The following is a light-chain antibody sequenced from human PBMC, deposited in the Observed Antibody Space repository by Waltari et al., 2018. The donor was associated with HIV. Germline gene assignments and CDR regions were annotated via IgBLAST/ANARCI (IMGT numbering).Light chain of an antibody. Sequence: IVMTQSPLSLPVTPGEPASISCKSSRSLLHSDGYNYLDWYLQKPGQSPQLLIYLGSNRASGVPDRFSGSGSGTDFTLTISRVEAEDVGLYYCMQGTHWPWTFGQGTKVEI. CDR2: LGS. J-gene: IGKJ1*01. V-gene: IGKV2-28*01. CDR1: RSLLHSDGYNY. CDR3: MQGTHWPWT.